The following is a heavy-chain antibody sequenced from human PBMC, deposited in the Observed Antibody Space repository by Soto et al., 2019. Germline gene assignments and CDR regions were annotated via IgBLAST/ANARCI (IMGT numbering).Heavy chain of an antibody. J-gene: IGHJ4*02. CDR2: IYYTGST. Sequence: QVQLQESGPGLVKPSQTLSLTCTVSGVSISNDVYYWTWIRQYTGKGLEWVGYIYYTGSTYYNPSLTSRVMMSVDTSKNQFSLKLSSVTAADTAVYYCARQEYGDYVFLDYWGQGTLVTVSS. D-gene: IGHD4-17*01. CDR3: ARQEYGDYVFLDY. CDR1: GVSISNDVYY. V-gene: IGHV4-31*03.